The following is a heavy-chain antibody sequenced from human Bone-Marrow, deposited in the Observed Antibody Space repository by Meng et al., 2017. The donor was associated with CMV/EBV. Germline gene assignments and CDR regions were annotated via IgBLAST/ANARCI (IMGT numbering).Heavy chain of an antibody. V-gene: IGHV4-34*01. CDR3: ARWVSYYYGMDV. CDR2: INHSGST. D-gene: IGHD3-22*01. CDR1: GGSFSGYY. J-gene: IGHJ6*02. Sequence: SETLSLTCAVYGGSFSGYYWSWIRQPPGKGLEWIGEINHSGSTNYNPSLKSRVTISVDTSKNQFSLKLSSVTAADTAVYYCARWVSYYYGMDVWGQGTTVTVSS.